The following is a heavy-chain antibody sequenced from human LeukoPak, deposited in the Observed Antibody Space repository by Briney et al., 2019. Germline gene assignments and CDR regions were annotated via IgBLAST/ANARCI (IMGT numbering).Heavy chain of an antibody. CDR2: IYYSGST. J-gene: IGHJ4*02. V-gene: IGHV4-59*08. D-gene: IGHD5-12*01. CDR1: GGSIGSYF. Sequence: SETLSLTCTVSGGSIGSYFWSWIRQPPGKGLEWIGYIYYSGSTTYNPSLKSRVTISVDTSKNQFSLKLSSVTAADTALYYCSRSENRATESQFDHWGQGILITVSS. CDR3: SRSENRATESQFDH.